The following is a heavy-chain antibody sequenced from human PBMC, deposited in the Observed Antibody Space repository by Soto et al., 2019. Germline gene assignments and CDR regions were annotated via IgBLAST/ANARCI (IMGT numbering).Heavy chain of an antibody. CDR2: ISGSGGST. Sequence: GESLKISCAASGFTFSSYAMSWVRQAPGKGLEWVSAISGSGGSTYYADSVKGRFTISRDNSKNTLYLQMNSLRAEDTAVYYCAKDFFGGHDPPSIAVARLGYWGQGTLVTVSS. D-gene: IGHD6-19*01. V-gene: IGHV3-23*01. CDR1: GFTFSSYA. CDR3: AKDFFGGHDPPSIAVARLGY. J-gene: IGHJ4*02.